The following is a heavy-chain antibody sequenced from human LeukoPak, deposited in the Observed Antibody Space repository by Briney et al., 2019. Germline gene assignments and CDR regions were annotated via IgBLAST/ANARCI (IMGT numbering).Heavy chain of an antibody. CDR3: ARGKIDSSGYLYYFDY. J-gene: IGHJ4*02. V-gene: IGHV3-33*01. D-gene: IGHD3-22*01. CDR2: IWYDGSNK. CDR1: GFTFSSNG. Sequence: GGSLRLSCAASGFTFSSNGMHGVRQAPGKGLEGVAVIWYDGSNKYYADAVKGRFTISRDNSKNTLYPQMNSLRAEDTAVYYCARGKIDSSGYLYYFDYWGQGTLVTVSS.